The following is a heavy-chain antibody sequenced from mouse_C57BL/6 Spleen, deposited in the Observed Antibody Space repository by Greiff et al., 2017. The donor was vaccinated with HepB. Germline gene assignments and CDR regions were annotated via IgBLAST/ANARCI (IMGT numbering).Heavy chain of an antibody. Sequence: VQLQQPGAELVRPGSSVKLSCKASGYTFTSYWMDWVQQRPIQGLEWIGNIDPSHSETNYNQKFKDKATLTVDKSTSTAYMQLSSRTSEDSAVYYGARAGNYEFAAWGPGALVTVSA. V-gene: IGHV1-52*01. CDR3: ARAGNYEFAA. CDR1: GYTFTSYW. CDR2: IDPSHSET. D-gene: IGHD2-1*01. J-gene: IGHJ3*01.